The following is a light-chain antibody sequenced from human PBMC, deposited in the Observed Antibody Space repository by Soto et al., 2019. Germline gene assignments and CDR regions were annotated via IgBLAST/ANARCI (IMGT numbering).Light chain of an antibody. V-gene: IGKV1-5*01. Sequence: DIRMTQSPSTLSASVGDRVTITCRASQSVSAWLAWYQQKPGKAPKFLMYDVSTLESGVPLRFSGSGSGTEFTLTINSLQPDDFATYYCQSYRNFSWTFGQGTKVEFK. J-gene: IGKJ1*01. CDR3: QSYRNFSWT. CDR1: QSVSAW. CDR2: DVS.